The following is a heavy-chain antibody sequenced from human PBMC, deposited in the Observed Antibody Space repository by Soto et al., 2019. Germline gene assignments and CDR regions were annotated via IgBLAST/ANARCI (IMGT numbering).Heavy chain of an antibody. Sequence: GGSLRLSWAASGCTFSSYAMTWVRQAPGKGLEWVSSISGSGGKTYYADLVKGRFTISRDNSKNTLYLQMDSLRAEDTAIYYCAGRLTTVASLDYWGRGTLVTVSS. CDR3: AGRLTTVASLDY. CDR2: ISGSGGKT. V-gene: IGHV3-23*01. CDR1: GCTFSSYA. D-gene: IGHD4-4*01. J-gene: IGHJ4*02.